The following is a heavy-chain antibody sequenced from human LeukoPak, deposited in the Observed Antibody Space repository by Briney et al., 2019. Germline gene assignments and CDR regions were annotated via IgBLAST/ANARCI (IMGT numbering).Heavy chain of an antibody. CDR3: AKDQCWGGELPEPCHFDY. J-gene: IGHJ4*02. V-gene: IGHV3-23*01. CDR1: GFTFSSYA. Sequence: PGGSLRLSCAASGFTFSSYAMSWVRQAPGKGLEWVSAISGSGGSTYYADSVKGRFTISRDNSKNTLYLQMNSLRAEDTAVYYCAKDQCWGGELPEPCHFDYWGQGTLVTVSS. D-gene: IGHD1-26*01. CDR2: ISGSGGST.